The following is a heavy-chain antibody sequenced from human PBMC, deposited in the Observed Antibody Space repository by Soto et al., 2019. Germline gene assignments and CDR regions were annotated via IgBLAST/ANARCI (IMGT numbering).Heavy chain of an antibody. CDR1: CGSVSSESQY. CDR2: IYYTGST. J-gene: IGHJ6*02. Sequence: SETLSLICTVSCGSVSSESQYWSWIRQPPGKGLEWIGYIYYTGSTNYNPSLKGRVTMSVDTSRDQVSLRLSSVTRADTAVYYCARDQYDFRSGSYYCAMEVWRQGTKVTVSS. D-gene: IGHD3-3*01. V-gene: IGHV4-61*01. CDR3: ARDQYDFRSGSYYCAMEV.